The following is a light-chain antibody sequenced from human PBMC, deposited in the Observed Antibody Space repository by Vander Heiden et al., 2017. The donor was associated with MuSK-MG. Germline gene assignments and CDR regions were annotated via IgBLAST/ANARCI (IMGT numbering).Light chain of an antibody. CDR2: GAS. J-gene: IGKJ1*01. CDR1: QSVSSSY. V-gene: IGKV3-20*01. Sequence: EIVLTQSPGTLSLSPGERATLSCRASQSVSSSYLAWYQQKPGQAPRLLIYGASSRATGIPDRFSGSGSGTDFTLTISRLEPEDFAVYYCQQDGSSPRTFGQGTRVEMK. CDR3: QQDGSSPRT.